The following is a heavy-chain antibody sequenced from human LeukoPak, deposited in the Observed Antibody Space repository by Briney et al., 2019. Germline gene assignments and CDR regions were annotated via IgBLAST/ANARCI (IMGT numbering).Heavy chain of an antibody. CDR2: ISYDGSNK. CDR3: ARESSSGYSGYDPVAFDY. Sequence: GGSLRLSCAGSGFTFSNYSINWVRQAPGKGLEWVAVISYDGSNKYYADSVKGRFTISRDNAKNSLYLQMNSLRAEDTAVYYCARESSSGYSGYDPVAFDYWGQGTLVTVSS. CDR1: GFTFSNYS. D-gene: IGHD5-12*01. J-gene: IGHJ4*02. V-gene: IGHV3-30*03.